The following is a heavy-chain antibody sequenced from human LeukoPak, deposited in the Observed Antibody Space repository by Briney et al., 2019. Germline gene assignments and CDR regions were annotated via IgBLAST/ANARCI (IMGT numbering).Heavy chain of an antibody. V-gene: IGHV4-39*02. CDR2: IYYSGST. J-gene: IGHJ4*02. CDR3: AKRDDSGGNLVDL. D-gene: IGHD3-22*01. CDR1: GGSIRSGSHY. Sequence: SETLSLTCAVSGGSIRSGSHYWAWIRQPPGKGLEWIGSIYYSGSTYYNRSLENRVTISIDTSKNHFSLKLSSLSAADTSVYYCAKRDDSGGNLVDLWSQGTLVTVS.